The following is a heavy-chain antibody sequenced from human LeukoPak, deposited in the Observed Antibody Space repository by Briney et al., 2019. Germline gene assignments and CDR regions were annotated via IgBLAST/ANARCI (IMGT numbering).Heavy chain of an antibody. J-gene: IGHJ4*02. Sequence: GGSLRLSCAASGFTFDSYAMSWVRQVPGKGLAWVSAISGTGGNTFYAGPVKGRFTISRDNSKNTLYLQMGSLRAEDMAVYYCARGHHSSGWYANDYWGQGTLVTVSS. CDR2: ISGTGGNT. D-gene: IGHD6-19*01. V-gene: IGHV3-23*01. CDR1: GFTFDSYA. CDR3: ARGHHSSGWYANDY.